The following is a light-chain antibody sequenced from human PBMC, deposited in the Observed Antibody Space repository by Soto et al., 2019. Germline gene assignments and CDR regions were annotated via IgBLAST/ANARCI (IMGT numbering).Light chain of an antibody. Sequence: QLNQSPSSLSASVGDRITITCRASQGISSDLAWYQQKPGKDPKLLIYSASTLQNVVPSRFSGSGSGTDFTLTISGLQPEDFAPSYCLQLNSYPVNCAQETRLEIK. CDR3: LQLNSYPVN. CDR2: SAS. CDR1: QGISSD. V-gene: IGKV1-9*01. J-gene: IGKJ5*01.